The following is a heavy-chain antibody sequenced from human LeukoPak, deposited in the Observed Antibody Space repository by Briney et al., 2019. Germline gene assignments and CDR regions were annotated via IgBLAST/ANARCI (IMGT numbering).Heavy chain of an antibody. J-gene: IGHJ2*01. CDR2: ISWDGGST. D-gene: IGHD6-19*01. V-gene: IGHV3-43*01. CDR1: GFTFDDYT. Sequence: GSLRLSCAASGFTFDDYTMHWVRQAPGKGLEWVSLISWDGGSTYYADSVKGRFTISRDNSKNSLYLQMNSLRTEDTALYYCAKDIGGWPNWYFDLWGCGTLVTVSS. CDR3: AKDIGGWPNWYFDL.